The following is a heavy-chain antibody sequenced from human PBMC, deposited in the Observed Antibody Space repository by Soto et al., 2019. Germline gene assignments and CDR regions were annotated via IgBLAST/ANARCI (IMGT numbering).Heavy chain of an antibody. CDR2: IYTSGTT. J-gene: IGHJ4*02. D-gene: IGHD6-19*01. Sequence: SETLSLTCTVSGGSMSSNYWSWIRQSAGKGLEWIGRIYTSGTTNYNPSIKSRVTISVDTSKNRFSLKLTSVTAADTAVYYCARDQRLDSYSSPLYLYFDSWGQGSLVTVSS. V-gene: IGHV4-4*07. CDR3: ARDQRLDSYSSPLYLYFDS. CDR1: GGSMSSNY.